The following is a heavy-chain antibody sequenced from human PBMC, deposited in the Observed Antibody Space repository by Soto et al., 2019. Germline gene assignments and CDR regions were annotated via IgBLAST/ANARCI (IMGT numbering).Heavy chain of an antibody. D-gene: IGHD2-8*02. CDR1: GGSTSSGDYY. CDR3: ASVTRYCTGGGCNPNWFDP. CDR2: IFYTGST. V-gene: IGHV4-30-4*01. Sequence: QVQLQESGPGLVMPSQTLSLTCTVSGGSTSSGDYYWSWIRQPPGKGLEWIGCIFYTGSTYYNPSLKSRITISVHTSKSQFSLKLTSVTAADTAVYYCASVTRYCTGGGCNPNWFDPWGQGTLVTVSS. J-gene: IGHJ5*02.